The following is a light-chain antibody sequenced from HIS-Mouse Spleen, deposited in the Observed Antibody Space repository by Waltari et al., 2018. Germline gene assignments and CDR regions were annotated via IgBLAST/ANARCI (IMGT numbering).Light chain of an antibody. J-gene: IGKJ4*01. Sequence: TQSPSSLSASVGDRVTITCRASQSISSSYLAWYQQKPGQAPRLLIYGASSRATGIPDRFSGSGSGTDFTLTISRLEPEDFAVYYCQQYGSSRLTFGGGTKVEIK. CDR3: QQYGSSRLT. CDR1: QSISSSY. CDR2: GAS. V-gene: IGKV3-20*01.